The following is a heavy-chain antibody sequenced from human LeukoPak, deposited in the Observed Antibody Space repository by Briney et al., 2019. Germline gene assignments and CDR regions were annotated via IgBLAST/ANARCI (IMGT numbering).Heavy chain of an antibody. CDR3: ARDQSVRSWYFDS. J-gene: IGHJ4*02. V-gene: IGHV4-4*02. Sequence: KASGTLSLTCAVSGGSISSSHWWTWIRQPPGKGLEWIGEIHHSGNTDYNPSLKSRVTISLDKSKNEFSLQMRSVTAADTAFYYCARDQSVRSWYFDSWGQGALVTVSS. CDR2: IHHSGNT. CDR1: GGSISSSHW. D-gene: IGHD6-13*01.